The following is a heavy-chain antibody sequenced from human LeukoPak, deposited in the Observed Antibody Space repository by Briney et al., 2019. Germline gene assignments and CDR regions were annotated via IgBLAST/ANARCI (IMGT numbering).Heavy chain of an antibody. CDR2: ISGRSSTI. CDR3: ARDTVIIAAAAMYYFDY. D-gene: IGHD6-13*01. Sequence: GGSLRLSCAASAFTFSDYSMNWVRQAPGKGLEWISYISGRSSTIYYADSVRGRFTISRDNAKNSMYLQMNSLRAEDTAVYYCARDTVIIAAAAMYYFDYWGQGTLVTVSS. V-gene: IGHV3-48*01. CDR1: AFTFSDYS. J-gene: IGHJ4*02.